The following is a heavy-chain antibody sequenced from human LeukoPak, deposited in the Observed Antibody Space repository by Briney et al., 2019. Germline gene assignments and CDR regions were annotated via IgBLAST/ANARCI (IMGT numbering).Heavy chain of an antibody. CDR3: AGDRLGSLNYGGTWGAFDI. CDR2: INPNSGGT. D-gene: IGHD4-23*01. Sequence: ASVKVSCKASGYTFTGYYMHWVRQAPGQGLEWMGWINPNSGGTNYAQKFQGRVTMTRDMSTSTVYMELSSLRSEDTAVYYCAGDRLGSLNYGGTWGAFDIWGQGTMVTVSS. V-gene: IGHV1-2*02. J-gene: IGHJ3*02. CDR1: GYTFTGYY.